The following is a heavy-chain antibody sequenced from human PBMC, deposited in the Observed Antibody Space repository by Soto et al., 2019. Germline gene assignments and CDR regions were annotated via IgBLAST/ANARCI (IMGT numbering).Heavy chain of an antibody. CDR3: AAGLDHNKVGY. Sequence: QVRLQESGPGLVKPSETLSLTCTVSGGSISPSYWNWVRQPPGKRPEWIGCIYYTGNTHYTPSLKSRVTISRDPSKNQFSLELTSVTAADTAMYFCAAGLDHNKVGYWGQGTLVTVSS. CDR1: GGSISPSY. V-gene: IGHV4-59*01. CDR2: IYYTGNT. D-gene: IGHD2-2*03. J-gene: IGHJ4*02.